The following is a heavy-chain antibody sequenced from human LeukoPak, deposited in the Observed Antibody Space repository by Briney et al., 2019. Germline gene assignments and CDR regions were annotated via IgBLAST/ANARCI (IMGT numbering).Heavy chain of an antibody. CDR3: AREGGSGWSDY. CDR2: ISSSGSTI. CDR1: GFTFSSYE. J-gene: IGHJ4*02. V-gene: IGHV3-48*03. D-gene: IGHD6-19*01. Sequence: GGSLRLSCAASGFTFSSYEMNWVRQAPGKGLEWVSYISSSGSTIYYADSVKGRFTISRDNAKNSLYLQMNSLRAEDTAVYYCAREGGSGWSDYWGQGTLVTVSS.